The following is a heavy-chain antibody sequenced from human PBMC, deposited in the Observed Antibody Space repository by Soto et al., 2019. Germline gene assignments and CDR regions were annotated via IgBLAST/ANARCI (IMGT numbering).Heavy chain of an antibody. CDR2: IYSGGST. CDR1: GFTVSSNY. CDR3: ASRRLYYYDSSGYYY. Sequence: PGGSLRLSCAASGFTVSSNYMSWVRQAPGKGLEWVSVIYSGGSTYYADSVKGRFTISRDNSKNTLYLQMNSLRAEDTAVYYCASRRLYYYDSSGYYYWGQGTLVTVSS. V-gene: IGHV3-53*01. J-gene: IGHJ4*02. D-gene: IGHD3-22*01.